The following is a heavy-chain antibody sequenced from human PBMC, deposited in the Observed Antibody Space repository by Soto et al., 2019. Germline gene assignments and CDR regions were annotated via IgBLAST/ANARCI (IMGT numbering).Heavy chain of an antibody. CDR2: IDHIGST. CDR3: ARRKSSGYYYFDF. J-gene: IGHJ4*02. D-gene: IGHD3-22*01. Sequence: SETLSLTCAVYGGSFRGYYWGWIRQPPGKGLEWTGEIDHIGSTNYNPSLKSRVTMSVDTSKFQLSLRLSSVTAADTAVYYCARRKSSGYYYFDFWGQGTQVTVS. CDR1: GGSFRGYY. V-gene: IGHV4-34*01.